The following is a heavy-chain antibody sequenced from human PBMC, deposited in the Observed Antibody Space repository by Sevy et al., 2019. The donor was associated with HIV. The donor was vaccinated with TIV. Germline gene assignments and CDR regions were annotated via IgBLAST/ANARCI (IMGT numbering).Heavy chain of an antibody. J-gene: IGHJ6*02. CDR2: LIGGGSRT. D-gene: IGHD2-8*02. CDR1: GFPFSNFA. V-gene: IGHV3-23*01. Sequence: GGSLRLSCAASGFPFSNFAMSWVSQAPGKGLEWVSTLIGGGSRTYYADSVTGRFIISRDNSRNTLYLQMNSLRAEDTAIYYCAKRRVQSGLSGGGANYGMDVCGRGTTVTVSS. CDR3: AKRRVQSGLSGGGANYGMDV.